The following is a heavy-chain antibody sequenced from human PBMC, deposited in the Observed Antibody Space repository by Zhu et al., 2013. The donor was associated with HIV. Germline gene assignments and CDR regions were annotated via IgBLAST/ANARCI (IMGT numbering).Heavy chain of an antibody. Sequence: VQLQESGPGLVKPSETLSLTCSVSGGSITGHYWTWIRQSPQRGLEWIGYTFSSGSTNINPSLKSRVTISKNTSANQVSLKLTSLTAADTAVYYCARGSSNWYLWGQGALVTGLL. D-gene: IGHD6-13*01. J-gene: IGHJ5*02. CDR2: TFSSGST. CDR1: GGSITGHY. V-gene: IGHV4-59*11. CDR3: ARGSSNWYL.